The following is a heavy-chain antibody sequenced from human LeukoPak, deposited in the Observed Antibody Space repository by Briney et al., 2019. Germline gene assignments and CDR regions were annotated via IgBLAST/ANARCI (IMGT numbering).Heavy chain of an antibody. CDR3: TRDLPVPSLVRGIIIYGLIDY. Sequence: GGSLRLSCEASGFTFSSISMNWARQAPGKGLEWVSPISPDGETTYHADSVKGRFTTSRDNAKSSLYLQMNSLRAEDTALYYCTRDLPVPSLVRGIIIYGLIDYWGQGTLVTVSS. D-gene: IGHD3-10*01. V-gene: IGHV3-21*06. CDR2: ISPDGETT. J-gene: IGHJ4*02. CDR1: GFTFSSIS.